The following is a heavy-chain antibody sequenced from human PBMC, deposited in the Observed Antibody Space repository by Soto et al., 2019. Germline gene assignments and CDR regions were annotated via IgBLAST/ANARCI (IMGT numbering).Heavy chain of an antibody. V-gene: IGHV4-34*01. J-gene: IGHJ4*02. CDR3: ARGRFIRGGYFDY. Sequence: QVQLQQWGAGLLKPSETLSLTCAVYGGSFSGYYWSWIRQPPGKGLEWIGEINHSGSTNYNPSLKRRVTISVDTSKNQFSRKLSSVTAADTAVYYCARGRFIRGGYFDYWGQGTLVTVSS. D-gene: IGHD3-10*01. CDR2: INHSGST. CDR1: GGSFSGYY.